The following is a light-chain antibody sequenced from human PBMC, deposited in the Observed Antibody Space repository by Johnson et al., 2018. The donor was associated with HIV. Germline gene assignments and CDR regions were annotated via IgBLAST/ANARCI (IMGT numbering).Light chain of an antibody. CDR2: DNN. J-gene: IGLJ1*01. CDR3: GTWDSRLSAGHV. V-gene: IGLV1-51*01. Sequence: QSVLTQPPSVSGAPGQKVTISCSGNSSNIGSYYVSWYQHLPGTAPKVLIYDNNKRPSGIPDRFSGSKSGTSATLGITGLQTGDEADYYCGTWDSRLSAGHVFGTGTKVTVL. CDR1: SSNIGSYY.